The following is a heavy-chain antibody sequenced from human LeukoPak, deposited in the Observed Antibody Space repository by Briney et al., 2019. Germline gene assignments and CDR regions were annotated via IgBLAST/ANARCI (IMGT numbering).Heavy chain of an antibody. J-gene: IGHJ6*02. Sequence: GGSLRLSCAASGFTFNNYAMTWVRQAPGKGLEWVSAVSGRGDSTYYADSVKGRFTISRDNSKNTLYLQMNSLRAEDTAVYHCAKAPPAATNYYYGMDAWGQGTTVTVSS. CDR3: AKAPPAATNYYYGMDA. CDR2: VSGRGDST. V-gene: IGHV3-23*01. CDR1: GFTFNNYA. D-gene: IGHD2-15*01.